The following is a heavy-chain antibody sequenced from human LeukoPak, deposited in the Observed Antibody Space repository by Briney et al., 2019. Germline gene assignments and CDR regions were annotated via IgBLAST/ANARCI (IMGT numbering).Heavy chain of an antibody. Sequence: SETLSLTCTVSGGSISSYYWSWIRQPPGKGLEWIGYIYYSGSTNYNPSLKSRVTISVDTSKNQFSLKLSSVTAADTAVYYCARARRDGYNYHFDYWGRGTLVTVSS. D-gene: IGHD5-24*01. CDR2: IYYSGST. CDR3: ARARRDGYNYHFDY. J-gene: IGHJ4*02. CDR1: GGSISSYY. V-gene: IGHV4-59*01.